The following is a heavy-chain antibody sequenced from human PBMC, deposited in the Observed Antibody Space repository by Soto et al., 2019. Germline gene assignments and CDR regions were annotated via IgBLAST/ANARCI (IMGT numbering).Heavy chain of an antibody. Sequence: ASVKFSCMASGYTFTSYGIIWVRQAPGQGLEWMGWISAYNGNTNYAQKLQGRVTMTTDTSTSTAYMELRSLRSDDTAVYYCAKAAAALGDYYGMDVWGQGTTVTVSS. CDR1: GYTFTSYG. CDR3: AKAAAALGDYYGMDV. J-gene: IGHJ6*02. CDR2: ISAYNGNT. V-gene: IGHV1-18*04. D-gene: IGHD6-13*01.